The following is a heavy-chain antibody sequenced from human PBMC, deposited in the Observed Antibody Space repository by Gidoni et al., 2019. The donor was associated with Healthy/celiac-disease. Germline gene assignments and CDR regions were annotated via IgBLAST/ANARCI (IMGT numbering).Heavy chain of an antibody. CDR1: GFTFSSYA. D-gene: IGHD6-13*01. Sequence: QVQLVESGGGVVQPGRSMRLSCAASGFTFSSYAMHWVRQAPGKGLEWVAVISYDGSNKYYADSVKGRFTISRDNSKNTLYLQMNSLRAEDTAVYYCASESSSYAFDIWGQGTMVTVSS. J-gene: IGHJ3*02. CDR3: ASESSSYAFDI. CDR2: ISYDGSNK. V-gene: IGHV3-30-3*01.